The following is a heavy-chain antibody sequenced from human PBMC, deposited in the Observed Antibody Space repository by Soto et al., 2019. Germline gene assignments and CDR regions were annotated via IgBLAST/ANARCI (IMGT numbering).Heavy chain of an antibody. D-gene: IGHD3-22*01. CDR1: GHSFPSYW. J-gene: IGHJ3*02. Sequence: ESLLRSFKGSGHSFPSYWSVRVRQMPGKGLEWMGIIYPGDSDTRYSPSFQGKVTISADKYISTAYLQWSSLKASDTAMYYCAARVYYDRVYGAVDIWGQGTMVTVSS. V-gene: IGHV5-51*01. CDR2: IYPGDSDT. CDR3: AARVYYDRVYGAVDI.